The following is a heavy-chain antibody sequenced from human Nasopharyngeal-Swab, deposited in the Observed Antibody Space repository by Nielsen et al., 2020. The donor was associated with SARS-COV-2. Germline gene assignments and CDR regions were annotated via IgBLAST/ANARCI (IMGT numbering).Heavy chain of an antibody. CDR1: GGSFSYYF. CDR2: INHSGST. J-gene: IGHJ4*02. V-gene: IGHV4-34*01. Sequence: SETLSLTCAASGGSFSYYFWTWIRQTPGQGMEWIGEINHSGSTNYNPSLKSRATIEVDTSKNQFSLQLRSVTSADTAVYYCARGRNIASRLLDSWDQGALVIVSS. D-gene: IGHD6-6*01. CDR3: ARGRNIASRLLDS.